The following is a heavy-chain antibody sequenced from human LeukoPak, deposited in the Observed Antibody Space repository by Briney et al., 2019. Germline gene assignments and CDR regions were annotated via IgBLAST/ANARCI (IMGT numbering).Heavy chain of an antibody. CDR3: ARGRRNYYDSSGYLRP. J-gene: IGHJ5*02. Sequence: SETLSLTCAVYGGSFSGYYWSWLRQPPGKGLEWIGEINHSGSTNYNPSLKSRVTISVDTSKNQFSLKLSSVTAADTAVYYCARGRRNYYDSSGYLRPWGQGTLVTVSS. D-gene: IGHD3-22*01. CDR2: INHSGST. CDR1: GGSFSGYY. V-gene: IGHV4-34*01.